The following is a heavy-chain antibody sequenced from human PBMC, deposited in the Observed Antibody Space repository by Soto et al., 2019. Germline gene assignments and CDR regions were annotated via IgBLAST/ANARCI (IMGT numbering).Heavy chain of an antibody. J-gene: IGHJ4*02. CDR2: IDPSDSYT. Sequence: GESLKISCKGSGYSFTSYWISWVRQMPGKGLEWMGRIDPSDSYTNYSPSFQGHVTISADKSISTAYLQWSSLKASDTAMYYCARHCGGHCYSLGYWGQGTLVTVSS. CDR3: ARHCGGHCYSLGY. D-gene: IGHD2-21*02. CDR1: GYSFTSYW. V-gene: IGHV5-10-1*01.